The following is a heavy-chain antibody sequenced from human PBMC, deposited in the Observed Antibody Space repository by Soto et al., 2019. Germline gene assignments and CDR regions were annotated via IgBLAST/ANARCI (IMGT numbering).Heavy chain of an antibody. CDR2: IIPMLDIT. CDR3: VKDSPTGSVFRGHDYIDS. Sequence: SVNVSCKASGGTFSNHIITWVRQAPGQGPEWMGRIIPMLDITNYAQKFQGRVTITADKSTTTAYMEVSSLRPVDTAMYYCVKDSPTGSVFRGHDYIDSWGKGTPVNVYS. CDR1: GGTFSNHI. D-gene: IGHD5-12*01. J-gene: IGHJ4*02. V-gene: IGHV1-69*04.